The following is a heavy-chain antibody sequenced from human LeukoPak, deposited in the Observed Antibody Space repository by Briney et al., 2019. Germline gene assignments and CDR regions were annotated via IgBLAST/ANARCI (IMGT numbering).Heavy chain of an antibody. V-gene: IGHV4-59*01. Sequence: PSETLSLTCTVSGGSLSSYYWTWIPEPPGKGREWIAYIYYSGSTNYTPSLKSRVTISVDKSKNQFSLKLRSVTAADTAVYYCARGEVALNWFDPWGQGTLVTVSS. J-gene: IGHJ5*02. CDR3: ARGEVALNWFDP. CDR2: IYYSGST. CDR1: GGSLSSYY. D-gene: IGHD2-15*01.